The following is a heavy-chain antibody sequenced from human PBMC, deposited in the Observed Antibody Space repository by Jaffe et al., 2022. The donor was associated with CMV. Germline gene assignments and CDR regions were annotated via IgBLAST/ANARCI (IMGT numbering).Heavy chain of an antibody. CDR3: TRRGFLDV. Sequence: QVQLQESGPGLVKPSETLSLTCTVSGVSISSYYWNWIRQSPGKGLEWIGYLYNSGSTTYNPSLKSRVTISVDMSKNQFSLKLNSVTAADTAVYYCTRRGFLDVWGKGTTVTVSS. D-gene: IGHD3-10*01. CDR1: GVSISSYY. J-gene: IGHJ6*04. CDR2: LYNSGST. V-gene: IGHV4-59*08.